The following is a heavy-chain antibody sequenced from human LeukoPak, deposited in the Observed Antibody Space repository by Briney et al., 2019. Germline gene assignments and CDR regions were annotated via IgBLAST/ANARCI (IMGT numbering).Heavy chain of an antibody. Sequence: PGGSLRLSCAASGFTFSSYAMHWVRPAPGKGLEYVSAISSNGGSTYYANSVKGRFTISRDNSKNTLYLQMGSLRAEDMAVYFCARDSGSYYGADYWGQGTLVTVSS. V-gene: IGHV3-64*01. CDR3: ARDSGSYYGADY. CDR2: ISSNGGST. J-gene: IGHJ4*02. CDR1: GFTFSSYA. D-gene: IGHD1-26*01.